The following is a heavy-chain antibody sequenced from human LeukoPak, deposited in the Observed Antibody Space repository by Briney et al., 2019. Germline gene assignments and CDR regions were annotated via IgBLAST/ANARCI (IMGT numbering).Heavy chain of an antibody. J-gene: IGHJ6*03. Sequence: GGSLRLSCAASGFTFSSYAMHWVRQAPGKGLEWVAVISYDGSNKYYADSVKGRFTISRDNSKNTLYLQMNSLRAEDTAVYYCARVYQYSAAVMGGYMDVWGKGTTVTISS. CDR1: GFTFSSYA. V-gene: IGHV3-30*04. D-gene: IGHD6-13*01. CDR3: ARVYQYSAAVMGGYMDV. CDR2: ISYDGSNK.